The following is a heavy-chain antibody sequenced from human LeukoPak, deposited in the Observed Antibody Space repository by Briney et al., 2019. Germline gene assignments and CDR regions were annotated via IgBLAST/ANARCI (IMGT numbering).Heavy chain of an antibody. D-gene: IGHD6-13*01. CDR2: ISSSSSYI. J-gene: IGHJ5*02. CDR3: ARTDGSSWYPGFDP. Sequence: GGSLRLSCAASGFTFSSYSMDWVRQAPGKGLEWVSSISSSSSYIYYADSVKGRFTISRDNAKNSLYLQMNSLRAEDTAVYYCARTDGSSWYPGFDPWGQGTLVTVSS. CDR1: GFTFSSYS. V-gene: IGHV3-21*01.